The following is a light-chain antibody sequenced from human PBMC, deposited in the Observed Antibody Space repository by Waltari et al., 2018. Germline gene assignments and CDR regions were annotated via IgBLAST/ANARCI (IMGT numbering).Light chain of an antibody. Sequence: EIVMTQSPATLSVSPGESATLSCRASQSVSSKLAWYQQKPGEAPRLLIYGASTRATVIPARFSGSGSGTDFTLTISSLQSEDFAVYYCQQYNNWPLTFGGVTKVEIK. CDR1: QSVSSK. CDR2: GAS. J-gene: IGKJ4*01. CDR3: QQYNNWPLT. V-gene: IGKV3-15*01.